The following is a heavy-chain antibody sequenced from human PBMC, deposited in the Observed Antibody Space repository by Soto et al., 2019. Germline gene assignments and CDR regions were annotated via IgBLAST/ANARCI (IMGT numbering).Heavy chain of an antibody. CDR2: ISYDGNNK. V-gene: IGHV3-30*03. D-gene: IGHD3-9*01. J-gene: IGHJ4*02. CDR1: GFTFRNYG. CDR3: ASNTLTSAY. Sequence: QVQLVESGGGVVQPGRSLRLSCAASGFTFRNYGMHWVRQAPGKGLEWVAFISYDGNNKTYADSVKGRFTISRDNSKNTLYLQMNSLRPGDTAVFYCASNTLTSAYWGQGALVTVSS.